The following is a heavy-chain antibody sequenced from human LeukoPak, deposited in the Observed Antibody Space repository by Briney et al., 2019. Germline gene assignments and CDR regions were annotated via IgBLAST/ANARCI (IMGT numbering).Heavy chain of an antibody. CDR2: IIHSGST. CDR1: GGSFSGYS. V-gene: IGHV4-34*12. Sequence: PSETLSLTCGVSGGSFSGYSWNWIRQSPGKGLEWMGEIIHSGSTNYNPSLKSRITISVDTSKKQFSLKLSSVTAADTAVYYCAKRIGGPMVRGVPKTKNYYFDYWGQGTLVTVSS. J-gene: IGHJ4*02. CDR3: AKRIGGPMVRGVPKTKNYYFDY. D-gene: IGHD3-10*01.